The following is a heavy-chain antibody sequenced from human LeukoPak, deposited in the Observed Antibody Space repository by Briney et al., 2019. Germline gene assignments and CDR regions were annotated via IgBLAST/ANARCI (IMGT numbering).Heavy chain of an antibody. D-gene: IGHD2-2*01. CDR3: AILGYSSSVFDC. CDR2: ISKDGTGT. Sequence: GRSLRLYCAASGSTFSNYAIHWVRQAPGKGLEWAALISKDGTGTYYPDSVKGRFTISRDNSKNTLYLQMNSLRTEDTAMYYCAILGYSSSVFDCWGQGTLVTVSS. V-gene: IGHV3-30-3*01. J-gene: IGHJ4*02. CDR1: GSTFSNYA.